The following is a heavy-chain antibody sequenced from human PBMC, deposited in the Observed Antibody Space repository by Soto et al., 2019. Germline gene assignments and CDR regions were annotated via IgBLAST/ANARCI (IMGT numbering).Heavy chain of an antibody. CDR3: ARGVGRGWFDP. Sequence: QVQLQESGPGLVKPSQTLSLTCTVSGGSISSGGYYWSWSRQNPEKGLEWIGFIYYTGSTDYNPSLKSRVTTSVDMSKNQFSLKLSSVTAADTAVYYCARGVGRGWFDPWGQGTLVSVSS. CDR2: IYYTGST. V-gene: IGHV4-31*03. J-gene: IGHJ5*02. CDR1: GGSISSGGYY.